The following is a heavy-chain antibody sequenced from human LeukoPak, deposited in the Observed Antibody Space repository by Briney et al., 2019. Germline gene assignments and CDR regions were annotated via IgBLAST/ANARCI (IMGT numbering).Heavy chain of an antibody. CDR1: GYTFTSYG. D-gene: IGHD3-3*01. Sequence: ASVKVSCKASGYTFTSYGISWVRHAPGQGLEWMGWISAYNGNTNYAQKLQGRVTMTTDTSTSTAYMELRSLRSDDTAVYYCARDTSVLEWLLYGAFDIWGQGTMVTVSS. CDR3: ARDTSVLEWLLYGAFDI. V-gene: IGHV1-18*01. J-gene: IGHJ3*02. CDR2: ISAYNGNT.